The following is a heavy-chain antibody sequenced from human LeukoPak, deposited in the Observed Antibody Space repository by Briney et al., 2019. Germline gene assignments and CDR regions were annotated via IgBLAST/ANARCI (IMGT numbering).Heavy chain of an antibody. V-gene: IGHV1-18*01. CDR2: ISAYNGNT. D-gene: IGHD3-22*01. J-gene: IGHJ4*02. CDR1: GYTFTSYG. CDR3: AREFDYYDSSGPFDY. Sequence: ASVKVSCKASGYTFTSYGISWVRQAPGQGLEWMGWISAYNGNTNYAQKLQGRVTMTTDTSTSTAYMELRSLRSDDTAVYYCAREFDYYDSSGPFDYWGQGTLVTVSS.